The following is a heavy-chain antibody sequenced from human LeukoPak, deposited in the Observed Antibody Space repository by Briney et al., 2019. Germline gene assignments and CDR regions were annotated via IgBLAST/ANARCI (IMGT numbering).Heavy chain of an antibody. Sequence: QPGGSLRLSCAASGFTFSTYAVHWVRKAPGKGLEWVALISYNGNNKYYADSVKGRFTISRDNSKNTLYLQMNSLEPEDTAVYYCARADYYTSGTFRYYFDYWGQGTLVSVSS. CDR1: GFTFSTYA. V-gene: IGHV3-30-3*01. CDR3: ARADYYTSGTFRYYFDY. D-gene: IGHD3-10*01. J-gene: IGHJ4*02. CDR2: ISYNGNNK.